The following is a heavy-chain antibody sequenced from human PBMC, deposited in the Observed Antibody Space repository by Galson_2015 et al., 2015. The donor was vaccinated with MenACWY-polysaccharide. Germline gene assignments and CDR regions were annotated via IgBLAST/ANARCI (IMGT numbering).Heavy chain of an antibody. CDR1: GFPFNIYA. D-gene: IGHD6-19*01. V-gene: IGHV3-23*01. CDR3: AKEADVAVAGYAEYSQH. Sequence: SLRLSCAASGFPFNIYAMSWVRQAPGKGLEWVSAISGSGGSTYYADSVKGRFTISRDNSKNTLYLQMNSLRAEDTAVYYCAKEADVAVAGYAEYSQHWGQGTLVTVSS. CDR2: ISGSGGST. J-gene: IGHJ1*01.